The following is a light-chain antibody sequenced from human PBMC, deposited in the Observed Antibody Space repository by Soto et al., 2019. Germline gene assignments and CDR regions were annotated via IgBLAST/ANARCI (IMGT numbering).Light chain of an antibody. V-gene: IGLV1-40*01. CDR1: SSNIGAGYD. J-gene: IGLJ3*02. CDR2: GNT. CDR3: QSHDSSLNSWV. Sequence: QSVLTQPPSMSGAPGQRVTISCTGSSSNIGAGYDVHWYQLLPGTAPKLLIYGNTNRPSGVPDRFSGSKSGTSASLSITWLRAEDEADYYCQSHDSSLNSWVFGGGTKLTVL.